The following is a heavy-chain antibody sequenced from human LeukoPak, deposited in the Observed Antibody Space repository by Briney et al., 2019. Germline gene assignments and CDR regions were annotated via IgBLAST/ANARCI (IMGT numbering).Heavy chain of an antibody. J-gene: IGHJ3*02. V-gene: IGHV3-21*01. D-gene: IGHD3-10*01. CDR2: ISSSSSNI. CDR3: ARRGVFDAFDI. Sequence: GGSLRLSCAASGFTFSSYSMNWVRQAPGKGLEWVSSISSSSSNIYYADSVKGRFTISRENAKNSLYLQMNSLRAGDTAVYYCARRGVFDAFDIWGQGTMVTVSS. CDR1: GFTFSSYS.